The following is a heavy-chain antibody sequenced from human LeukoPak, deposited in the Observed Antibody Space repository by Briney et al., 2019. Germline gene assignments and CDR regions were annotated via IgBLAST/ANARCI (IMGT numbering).Heavy chain of an antibody. CDR2: IYYSGST. D-gene: IGHD1-26*01. V-gene: IGHV4-31*03. CDR1: GGSISNGGYY. J-gene: IGHJ4*02. Sequence: SETLSLTCTVSGGSISNGGYYWSWIRQHPGTGLEWLGYIYYSGSTYYNPSLKSRVNISVDTSKNQFSLKLNSVTAADTAVYYCARAPTYGGSHYWGQGTLVTVSS. CDR3: ARAPTYGGSHY.